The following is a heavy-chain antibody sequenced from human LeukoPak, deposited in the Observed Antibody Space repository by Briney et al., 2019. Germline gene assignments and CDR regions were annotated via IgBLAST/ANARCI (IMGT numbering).Heavy chain of an antibody. CDR1: GFTFSSYA. D-gene: IGHD3-3*01. J-gene: IGHJ4*02. Sequence: GGSLRLSCAASGFTFSSYAMSWVRQAPGKGLEWVSAISGSGGSTYYADSVKGRFTISRDNSKNTLYLQMNSLRNEETAGYFRAKPPFGVVIMTPLDYWGQGTLVTVSS. CDR2: ISGSGGST. CDR3: AKPPFGVVIMTPLDY. V-gene: IGHV3-23*01.